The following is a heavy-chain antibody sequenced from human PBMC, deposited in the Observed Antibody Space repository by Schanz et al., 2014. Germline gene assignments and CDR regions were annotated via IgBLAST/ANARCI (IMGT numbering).Heavy chain of an antibody. CDR3: ARGGFGEVSYFDY. CDR2: ISWNSGTI. J-gene: IGHJ4*02. Sequence: EVQLLESGGGLVQPGGSLKLSCAASGLIFSNYVMSWVRQAPGKGLEWVSVISWNSGTIGYADSVKGRFTISRDNSKNTLYLQMNSLRPEDTAVYYCARGGFGEVSYFDYWGQGTLVTVSS. CDR1: GLIFSNYV. V-gene: IGHV3-23*01. D-gene: IGHD3-10*01.